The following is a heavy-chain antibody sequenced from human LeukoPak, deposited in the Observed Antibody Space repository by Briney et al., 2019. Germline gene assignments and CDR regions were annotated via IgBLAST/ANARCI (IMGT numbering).Heavy chain of an antibody. CDR1: GFTFSSYA. D-gene: IGHD3-10*01. CDR2: ISYDGSNK. V-gene: IGHV3-30-3*01. J-gene: IGHJ6*02. Sequence: PGRSLRLSCAASGFTFSSYAMHWVRQAPGKGPEWVAVISYDGSNKYYADSVKGRFTISRDNSKNTLYLQMNSLRAEDTAVYYCARGGGSGSVLFYYYYGMDVWGQGTTVTVSS. CDR3: ARGGGSGSVLFYYYYGMDV.